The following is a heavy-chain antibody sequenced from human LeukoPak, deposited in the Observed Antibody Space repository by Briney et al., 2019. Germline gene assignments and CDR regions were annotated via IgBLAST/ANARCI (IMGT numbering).Heavy chain of an antibody. J-gene: IGHJ4*02. Sequence: ASVKVSCKASGYTFTSYDINWVRQATGQGLEWMGWMNPNSGNTGYAQKFQGRVTMTRNTSISTAYMELSSLRSEDTAVYNCTIGHYDSSGYYLDYWGQGTLVTVSS. CDR3: TIGHYDSSGYYLDY. CDR1: GYTFTSYD. V-gene: IGHV1-8*01. CDR2: MNPNSGNT. D-gene: IGHD3-22*01.